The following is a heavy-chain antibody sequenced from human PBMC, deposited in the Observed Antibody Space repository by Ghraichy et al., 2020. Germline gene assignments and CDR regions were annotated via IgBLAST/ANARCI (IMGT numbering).Heavy chain of an antibody. Sequence: GGSLRLSCAASGFTFSSYAMSWVRQAPGKGLEWVSAISGSGGSTYYADSVKGRFTISRDNSKNTLYLQMNSLRAEDTAVYYCAKDIYPYSYGYCNFDYWGQGTLVTVSS. J-gene: IGHJ4*02. D-gene: IGHD5-18*01. CDR3: AKDIYPYSYGYCNFDY. CDR1: GFTFSSYA. CDR2: ISGSGGST. V-gene: IGHV3-23*01.